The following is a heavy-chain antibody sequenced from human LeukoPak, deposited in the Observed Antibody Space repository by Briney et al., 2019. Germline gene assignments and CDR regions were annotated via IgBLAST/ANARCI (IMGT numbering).Heavy chain of an antibody. D-gene: IGHD6-13*01. CDR2: IKQDGSEK. CDR3: ARVRAAPRAAFDI. CDR1: GFTFSSYW. J-gene: IGHJ3*02. V-gene: IGHV3-7*01. Sequence: GGSLRLSCAASGFTFSSYWMSWVRQAPGKGLECVANIKQDGSEKYYVDSVKGRFTISRDNAKNSLYLQMNSLRAEDTAVYYCARVRAAPRAAFDIWGQGTVVTVSS.